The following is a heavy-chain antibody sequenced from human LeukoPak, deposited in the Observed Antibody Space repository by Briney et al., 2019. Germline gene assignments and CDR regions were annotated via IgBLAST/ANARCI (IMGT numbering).Heavy chain of an antibody. D-gene: IGHD6-13*01. CDR3: TTVPIAAAGSGPHYYYYYGMDV. V-gene: IGHV3-15*01. J-gene: IGHJ6*02. CDR1: GFTFSSYA. CDR2: IKSKTDGGTT. Sequence: GGSLRLSCAASGFTFSSYAMHWVRQAPGKGLEWVGRIKSKTDGGTTDYAAPVKGRFTISRDDSKNTLYLQMNSLKTEDTAVYYCTTVPIAAAGSGPHYYYYYGMDVWGQGTTVTVSS.